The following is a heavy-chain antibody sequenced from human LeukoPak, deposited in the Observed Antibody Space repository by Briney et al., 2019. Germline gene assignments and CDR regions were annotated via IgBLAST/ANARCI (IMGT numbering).Heavy chain of an antibody. CDR2: TRNKANSYTT. D-gene: IGHD2-15*01. CDR1: GFAFSGYW. CDR3: ARMKVALDY. Sequence: SGGSLRLSCAGSGFAFSGYWMSWVRQAPGKGLEWVGRTRNKANSYTTEYAASVKGRFTISRDDSKNSLYLQMNSLKTEDTAVYYCARMKVALDYWGQGTLVTVSS. V-gene: IGHV3-72*01. J-gene: IGHJ4*02.